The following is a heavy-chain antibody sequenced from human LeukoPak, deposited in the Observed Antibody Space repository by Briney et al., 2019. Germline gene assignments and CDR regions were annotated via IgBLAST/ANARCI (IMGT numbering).Heavy chain of an antibody. CDR1: GLTFSTYA. D-gene: IGHD3-22*01. J-gene: IGHJ4*02. CDR2: ISGSGGST. V-gene: IGHV3-23*01. CDR3: AKDYDSSGYYYDY. Sequence: PGGSLRLSCAASGLTFSTYAMNWVRQAPGKGLEWLSSISGSGGSTYYADSVKGRFTISRDNSKNTLYLQMNSLRAEDTAVYYCAKDYDSSGYYYDYWGQGTLVTVSS.